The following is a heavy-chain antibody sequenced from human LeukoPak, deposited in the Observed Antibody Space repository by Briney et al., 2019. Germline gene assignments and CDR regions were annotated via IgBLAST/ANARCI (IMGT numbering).Heavy chain of an antibody. CDR3: ARAGQEWFGELGFDQ. D-gene: IGHD3-10*01. V-gene: IGHV3-7*01. CDR2: IKQDGSEK. J-gene: IGHJ4*02. Sequence: GGSLRLSCAASGFRLSRYWMSWVRQAPGKGREWVANIKQDGSEKNYVESVKGRFTNSRDNAKNSLYLQTNSLRAEDTAVYYCARAGQEWFGELGFDQWGQGTLVIVSS. CDR1: GFRLSRYW.